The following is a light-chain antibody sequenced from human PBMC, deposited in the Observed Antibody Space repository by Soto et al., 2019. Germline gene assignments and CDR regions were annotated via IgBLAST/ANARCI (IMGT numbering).Light chain of an antibody. Sequence: ETVLTQSPGTLSLSPGERVTLSCRASQSVCSRCLAWYQQKPGQSPRLLIYGASSRATGIPDRFSGSGSGTHFTLTISRLEPEDFAVYYCQQYGTTPWTFGQGTKVGIK. CDR3: QQYGTTPWT. CDR2: GAS. V-gene: IGKV3-20*01. J-gene: IGKJ1*01. CDR1: QSVCSRC.